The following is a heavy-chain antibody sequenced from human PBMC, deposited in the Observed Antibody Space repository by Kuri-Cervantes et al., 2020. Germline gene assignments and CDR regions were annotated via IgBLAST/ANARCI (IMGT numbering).Heavy chain of an antibody. CDR2: IIPIFGTA. V-gene: IGHV1-69*05. CDR1: GGTFSSYA. J-gene: IGHJ6*02. D-gene: IGHD3-16*02. CDR3: ARDLRPIVAPLNYYYGMDV. Sequence: SVKVSCKASGGTFSSYAISWVRQAPGQGLEWMGGIIPIFGTANYAQKFQGRVTMTRDTSTSTVYMELSSLRSEDTAVYYCARDLRPIVAPLNYYYGMDVWGQGTTVTVSS.